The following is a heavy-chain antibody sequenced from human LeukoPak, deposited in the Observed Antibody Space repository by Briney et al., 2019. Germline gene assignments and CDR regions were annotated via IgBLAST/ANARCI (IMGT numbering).Heavy chain of an antibody. CDR1: GGSIRSCDYY. V-gene: IGHV4-30-2*01. CDR3: AKTEKYCTSTSCYCWFDP. J-gene: IGHJ5*02. Sequence: SETLSLTCTVSGGSIRSCDYYWSWIRQPPGKGLEWIGYIYHSGSTFYNPSLKSRVTILVDRSKNQFSLKLTSVTAADTAVYYCAKTEKYCTSTSCYCWFDPWGQGTLVTVSS. CDR2: IYHSGST. D-gene: IGHD2-2*01.